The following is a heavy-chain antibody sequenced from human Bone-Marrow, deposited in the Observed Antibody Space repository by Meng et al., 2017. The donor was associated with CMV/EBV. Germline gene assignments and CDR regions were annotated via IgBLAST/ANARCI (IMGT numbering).Heavy chain of an antibody. V-gene: IGHV3-30-3*01. CDR2: ISYDGSNK. J-gene: IGHJ4*02. CDR1: GFTFSSYA. D-gene: IGHD2-15*01. CDR3: ARPRSGFVVVPSAIDY. Sequence: GESLKISCAASGFTFSSYAMHWVRQALGKGLEWVAVISYDGSNKYYADSVKGRFTISRDNSKNTLYLHMSGLRPDDTAVYFCARPRSGFVVVPSAIDYWGRGTQVTVSS.